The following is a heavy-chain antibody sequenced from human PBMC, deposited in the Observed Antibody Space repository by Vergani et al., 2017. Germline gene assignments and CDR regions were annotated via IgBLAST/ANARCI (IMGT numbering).Heavy chain of an antibody. D-gene: IGHD3-22*01. CDR1: GFTVSSNY. CDR3: AKGHYYDSSGSYFQH. Sequence: VQLLESGGGLVQPGGSLRLSCAASGFTVSSNYMSWVRQAPGKGLEWVAFIRYDGSNKYYADSVKGRFTISRDNSKNTLYLQMNSLRAEDTAVYYCAKGHYYDSSGSYFQHWGQGTLVTVSS. V-gene: IGHV3-30*02. J-gene: IGHJ1*01. CDR2: IRYDGSNK.